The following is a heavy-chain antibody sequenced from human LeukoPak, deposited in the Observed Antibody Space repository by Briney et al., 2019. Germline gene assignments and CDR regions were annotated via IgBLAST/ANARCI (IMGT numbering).Heavy chain of an antibody. Sequence: PGGSLRLSCAASGFIFSSYSMHRVRQAPGKGLEWVAVISYDGSNKYYADPVKGRFTISRDNSKNTLYLQLNSLRAEDTAVYYCARSQSSSLIDYWGQGTLVTVSS. CDR3: ARSQSSSLIDY. V-gene: IGHV3-30*04. CDR1: GFIFSSYS. CDR2: ISYDGSNK. D-gene: IGHD6-13*01. J-gene: IGHJ4*02.